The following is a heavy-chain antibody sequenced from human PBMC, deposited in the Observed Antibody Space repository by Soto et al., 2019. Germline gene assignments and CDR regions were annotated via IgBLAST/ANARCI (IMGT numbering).Heavy chain of an antibody. CDR2: ILYGGTTE. CDR3: ARGGTYGLDV. V-gene: IGHV3-30*03. D-gene: IGHD5-12*01. J-gene: IGHJ6*02. CDR1: GFTFRDYG. Sequence: GESLRRSCAASGFTFRDYGMHWVRQAPGKGLEWVAVILYGGTTEYCADSVRGRFTISRDNSKATLFLQLSSLRPDDTALYYCARGGTYGLDVWGQGTAVTVSS.